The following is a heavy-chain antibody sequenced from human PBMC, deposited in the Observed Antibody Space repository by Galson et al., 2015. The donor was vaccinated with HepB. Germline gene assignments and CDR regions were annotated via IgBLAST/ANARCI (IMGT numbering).Heavy chain of an antibody. CDR1: RFTFSSYA. CDR2: ISNDGSNK. Sequence: SLRLSCAASRFTFSSYAMHWVRQAPGKGLEWLAVISNDGSNKLYADSVKGRFTISRDNSKNTLYLEMNSLRSEDTGVYYCARGIYCSGGTCYLIDYWGQGTLVTVSS. D-gene: IGHD2-15*01. J-gene: IGHJ4*02. CDR3: ARGIYCSGGTCYLIDY. V-gene: IGHV3-30-3*01.